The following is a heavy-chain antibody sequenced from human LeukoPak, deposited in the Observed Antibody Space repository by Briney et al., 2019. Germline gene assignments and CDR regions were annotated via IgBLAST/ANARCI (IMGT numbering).Heavy chain of an antibody. CDR3: TSWGARYYFDY. Sequence: GGSLRLSCAASGFTFSNAWMSWVRQAPGKGLEWVGRIKSRTDGGTTDYAAPVKGRFTISRDDSKNTLYLQMNSLKTEDTAVYYCTSWGARYYFDYWGQGTLVTVSS. CDR1: GFTFSNAW. D-gene: IGHD3-16*01. V-gene: IGHV3-15*01. J-gene: IGHJ4*02. CDR2: IKSRTDGGTT.